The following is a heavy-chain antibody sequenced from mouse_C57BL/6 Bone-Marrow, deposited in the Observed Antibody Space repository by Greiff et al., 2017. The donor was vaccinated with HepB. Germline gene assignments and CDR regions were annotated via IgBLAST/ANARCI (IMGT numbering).Heavy chain of an antibody. D-gene: IGHD1-1*01. J-gene: IGHJ1*03. V-gene: IGHV3-6*01. CDR1: GYSITSGYY. CDR3: ARRDYGSNWYFDV. CDR2: ISYDGSN. Sequence: VQLQQSGPGLVKPSQSLSLTCSVTGYSITSGYYWNWIRQFPGNKLEWMGYISYDGSNNYNPSLKNRISITRDTSKNQFFLKLNSVTTEDTATYYCARRDYGSNWYFDVWGTGTTVTVSS.